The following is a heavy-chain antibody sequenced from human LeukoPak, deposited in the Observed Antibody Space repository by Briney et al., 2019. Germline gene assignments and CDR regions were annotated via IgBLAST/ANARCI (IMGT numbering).Heavy chain of an antibody. CDR2: ISRKGGST. CDR3: ARDYYDSSGYVEPVNAFDI. V-gene: IGHV3-64*01. Sequence: GRSLRLSCTASGFTFGDYAMHWVRQAPGKGLEYVSGISRKGGSTYSANSVKGRFTISRDNSKNTLYLQMGSLRAEDMAVYYCARDYYDSSGYVEPVNAFDIWGQGTMVTVSS. J-gene: IGHJ3*02. CDR1: GFTFGDYA. D-gene: IGHD3-22*01.